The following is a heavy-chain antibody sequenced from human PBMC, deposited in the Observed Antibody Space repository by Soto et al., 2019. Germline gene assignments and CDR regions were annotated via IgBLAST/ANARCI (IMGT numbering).Heavy chain of an antibody. CDR1: GFTFSSYA. CDR3: ARDPSTGSADY. J-gene: IGHJ4*02. V-gene: IGHV3-23*01. Sequence: EVQLLESGGDLVQPGGSLRLSFEASGFTFSSYAMNWVRQAPGKGLEWVSTISAIGDNTYYTDSVKGRFTISRDNSKHTRSLQMNSLRDEDTAVYYCARDPSTGSADYWGQGTLVTVSS. CDR2: ISAIGDNT. D-gene: IGHD3-10*01.